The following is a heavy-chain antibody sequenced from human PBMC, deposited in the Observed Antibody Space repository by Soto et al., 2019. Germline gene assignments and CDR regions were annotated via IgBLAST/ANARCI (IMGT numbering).Heavy chain of an antibody. CDR1: GGSISSSNW. D-gene: IGHD4-4*01. CDR3: ARLLKLTVHYYYGMDV. V-gene: IGHV4-4*02. Sequence: SETLSLTCAVSGGSISSSNWWSWVRQPPGKGLEWIGEIYHSGSTNYNPSLKSRVTISVDKSKNQFSLKLSSVTAADTAVYYCARLLKLTVHYYYGMDVWGQGTTVTVSS. CDR2: IYHSGST. J-gene: IGHJ6*02.